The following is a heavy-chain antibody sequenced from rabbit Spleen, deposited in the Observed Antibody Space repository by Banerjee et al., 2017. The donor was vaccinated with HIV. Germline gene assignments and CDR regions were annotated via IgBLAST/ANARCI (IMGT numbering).Heavy chain of an antibody. Sequence: QEQLEESGGGLVKPEGSLTLTCKASGFSFSSGYDTCWVRQAPGKGLEWIACIRDDSSGSTYYASWVNGRFSISRSTSLNTVTLQMTSLTVADTATYFCVRGYDTRADYIDLWGPGTLVTVS. CDR1: GFSFSSGYD. V-gene: IGHV1S43*01. J-gene: IGHJ4*01. CDR2: IRDDSSGST. D-gene: IGHD1-1*01. CDR3: VRGYDTRADYIDL.